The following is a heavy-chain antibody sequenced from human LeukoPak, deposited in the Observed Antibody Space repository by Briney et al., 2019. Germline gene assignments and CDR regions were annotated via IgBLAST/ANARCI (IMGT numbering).Heavy chain of an antibody. J-gene: IGHJ4*02. V-gene: IGHV3-23*01. CDR1: GFTFSDYV. CDR3: AKGIDSRSYLDY. Sequence: PGGSLRLSCAASGFTFSDYVMNWVRQAPGRGLEWVSTISGGGGSTNYADSVKGRFTISRDNSKNTLHLRMNSLRAEDTAVYYCAKGIDSRSYLDYWGQGTLVTVSS. D-gene: IGHD3-10*01. CDR2: ISGGGGST.